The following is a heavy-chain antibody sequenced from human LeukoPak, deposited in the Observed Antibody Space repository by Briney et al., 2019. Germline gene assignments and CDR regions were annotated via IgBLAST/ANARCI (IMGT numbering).Heavy chain of an antibody. Sequence: GGSLRLSCAASGFTFSSCAMNWVRQAPGKGLEWVSDIGGSGGTTYYADSVKGRFTISRYNSKNTLYLQMINLRAEDTAIYYCARDPGAAADSYFDSWGPGTMVTVSS. CDR1: GFTFSSCA. J-gene: IGHJ4*02. V-gene: IGHV3-23*01. CDR3: ARDPGAAADSYFDS. CDR2: IGGSGGTT. D-gene: IGHD6-13*01.